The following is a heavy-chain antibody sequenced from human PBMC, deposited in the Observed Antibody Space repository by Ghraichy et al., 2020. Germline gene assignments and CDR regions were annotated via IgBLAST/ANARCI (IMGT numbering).Heavy chain of an antibody. Sequence: GSLRLSCAASGFTFSRYAMSWVRQAPGKGLEWVSAISGSGGSTYYADSVKGRFTISRDNSKNTLYLQMNSLRAEDTAVYYCAKMYYYDSSGYSYFDYWGQGTLVTVSS. CDR2: ISGSGGST. J-gene: IGHJ4*02. CDR3: AKMYYYDSSGYSYFDY. V-gene: IGHV3-23*01. CDR1: GFTFSRYA. D-gene: IGHD3-22*01.